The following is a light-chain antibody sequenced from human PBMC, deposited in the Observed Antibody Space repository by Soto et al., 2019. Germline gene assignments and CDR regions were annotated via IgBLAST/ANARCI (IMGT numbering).Light chain of an antibody. V-gene: IGKV3-20*01. CDR2: GAS. CDR3: QHFGGNTFT. J-gene: IGKJ5*01. CDR1: QSVSRRY. Sequence: LLSQSPCRLSLSPGERATLSCRASQSVSRRYIAWYQQRPGQTPSLLIYGASTRATGIPERFSGSGSGTHFTLTISRLEPGDFAVHYCQHFGGNTFTFGQGTRLEIK.